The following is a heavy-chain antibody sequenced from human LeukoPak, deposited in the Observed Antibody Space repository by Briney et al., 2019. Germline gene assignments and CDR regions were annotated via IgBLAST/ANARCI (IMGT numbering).Heavy chain of an antibody. D-gene: IGHD3-10*01. Sequence: PSETLSLTCTVSGGSISSSSYYWGWIRQPPGKGLEWIGSIYYSGSTNYNPSLKSRVTISVDTSKNQFSLKLSSVTAADTAVYYCARFRTSSRLYGSGSYYIPSGEFDYWAREPWSPSPQ. V-gene: IGHV4-39*07. J-gene: IGHJ4*02. CDR2: IYYSGST. CDR1: GGSISSSSYY. CDR3: ARFRTSSRLYGSGSYYIPSGEFDY.